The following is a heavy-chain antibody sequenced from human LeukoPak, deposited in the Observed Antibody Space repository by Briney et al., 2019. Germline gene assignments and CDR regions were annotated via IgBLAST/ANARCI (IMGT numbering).Heavy chain of an antibody. J-gene: IGHJ6*04. V-gene: IGHV1-69*13. CDR3: ALIRSSIAAPHLEMDV. Sequence: ASVKVSCKASGGTFSSYAISWVRQAPGQGLEWMGGIIPIFGTANYAQKFQGRVTITADESTTTAYMELSSLRSEDTAVYYCALIRSSIAAPHLEMDVWGKGTPVTVSS. CDR1: GGTFSSYA. CDR2: IIPIFGTA. D-gene: IGHD6-6*01.